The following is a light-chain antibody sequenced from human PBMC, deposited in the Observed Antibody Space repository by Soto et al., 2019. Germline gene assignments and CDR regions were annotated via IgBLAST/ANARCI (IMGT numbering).Light chain of an antibody. Sequence: EIAMTQSPATLSVSPGERATLSCRASQSVNSNFAWFQQKPGQAPRLLIYGASTRATGIPGRFSGSGSVTEFTLTISSLQSEDFAIYYCQQYNNWPYTFGQGTKLEIK. J-gene: IGKJ2*01. CDR3: QQYNNWPYT. CDR1: QSVNSN. V-gene: IGKV3-15*01. CDR2: GAS.